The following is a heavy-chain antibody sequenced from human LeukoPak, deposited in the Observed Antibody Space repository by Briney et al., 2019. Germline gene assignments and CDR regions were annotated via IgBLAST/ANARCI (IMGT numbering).Heavy chain of an antibody. CDR3: ARDAHYGSGSSFDY. Sequence: SVKVSCKASGGTFSNYAVSWVRQAPGQGLEWMGGIIPIFGTANYAQKFQGRVTIAADESTSTAYLDLSNLRSEDTAVYYCARDAHYGSGSSFDYWGQGTLVTVSS. J-gene: IGHJ4*02. D-gene: IGHD3-10*01. CDR2: IIPIFGTA. V-gene: IGHV1-69*01. CDR1: GGTFSNYA.